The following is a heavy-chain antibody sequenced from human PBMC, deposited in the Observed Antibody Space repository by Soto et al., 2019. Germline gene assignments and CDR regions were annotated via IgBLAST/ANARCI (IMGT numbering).Heavy chain of an antibody. CDR3: ARDRKRAFCAPTPSYGMDV. Sequence: PGGSLRLSCAASGFTFSSYAMHWVRQAPGKGLEWVAVISYDGSNKYYADSVKGRFTISRDNSKNTLYLQMNSLRAEDTAVYYCARDRKRAFCAPTPSYGMDVWGQGTTVTVSS. J-gene: IGHJ6*02. CDR2: ISYDGSNK. V-gene: IGHV3-30-3*01. CDR1: GFTFSSYA.